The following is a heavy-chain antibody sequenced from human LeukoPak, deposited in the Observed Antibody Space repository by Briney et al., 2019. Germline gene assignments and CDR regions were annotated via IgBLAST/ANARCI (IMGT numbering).Heavy chain of an antibody. Sequence: ASVKVSCTASGYTFTSYGISWVRQAPGQGLEWMGWINAYNGNTNYAQKLQGRVTITTDTSTSTAYMELRSLRSDDTGVYYCASWGVRDSCSGGLYYYGMEVWGQGTTVTVSS. J-gene: IGHJ6*02. D-gene: IGHD2-2*01. CDR2: INAYNGNT. CDR3: ASWGVRDSCSGGLYYYGMEV. V-gene: IGHV1-18*01. CDR1: GYTFTSYG.